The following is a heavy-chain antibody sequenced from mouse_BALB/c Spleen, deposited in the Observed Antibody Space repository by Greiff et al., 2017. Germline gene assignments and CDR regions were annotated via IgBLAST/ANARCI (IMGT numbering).Heavy chain of an antibody. D-gene: IGHD2-14*01. J-gene: IGHJ4*01. Sequence: EVQLVESGGGLVKPGGSLKLSCAASGFTFSDYYMYWVRQTPEKRLEWVATISGGGSTYYPDTVKGRFTISRDNAKNTLYLQMSSLKSEDTAMYYCASLYRAYAMDYWGQGTSVTVSS. CDR2: ISGGGST. CDR1: GFTFSDYY. V-gene: IGHV5-4*02. CDR3: ASLYRAYAMDY.